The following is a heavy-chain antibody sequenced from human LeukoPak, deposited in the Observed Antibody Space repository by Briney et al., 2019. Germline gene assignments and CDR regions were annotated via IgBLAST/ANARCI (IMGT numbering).Heavy chain of an antibody. Sequence: ASVKVSCKASGYTFISYDISWVRQAPGQGLEWMGWISAFDGNTNYAQKFQDRVTLTTDTSTSTAYMELRGLRSDDTAVYYCARWPGGLSGTYYEPSSNWFDPWGQGVLVTVSS. CDR2: ISAFDGNT. V-gene: IGHV1-18*01. D-gene: IGHD3-10*01. CDR1: GYTFISYD. J-gene: IGHJ5*02. CDR3: ARWPGGLSGTYYEPSSNWFDP.